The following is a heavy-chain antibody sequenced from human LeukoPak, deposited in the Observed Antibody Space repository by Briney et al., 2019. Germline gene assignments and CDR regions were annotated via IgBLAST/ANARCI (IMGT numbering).Heavy chain of an antibody. V-gene: IGHV4-4*02. CDR3: AREGGFYRPLDY. CDR1: GGSISSTNW. Sequence: SGTLSLICGVSGGSISSTNWWTWIRQPPGKGLEWIGEVHLDGRTNYNPSLESRLTMSVDLSENHISLKLTSVTAADTAVYYCAREGGFYRPLDYTGQGTLVTVSS. D-gene: IGHD3-3*01. J-gene: IGHJ4*02. CDR2: VHLDGRT.